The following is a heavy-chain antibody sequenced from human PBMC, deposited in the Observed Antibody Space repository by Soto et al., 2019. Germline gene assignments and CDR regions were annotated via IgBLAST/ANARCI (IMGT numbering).Heavy chain of an antibody. J-gene: IGHJ3*02. CDR1: GGTFSSYA. D-gene: IGHD2-21*02. CDR2: IIPIFGTA. Sequence: QVQLVQSGAEVKKPGSSVKVSCKASGGTFSSYAISWVRQAPGQGLEWMGGIIPIFGTANYAQKFQGRVTITADESTSTAYMELSSLRSEDTAVYYCARGGWFYCGGDCYSDAFDIWGQGTMVTVSS. V-gene: IGHV1-69*01. CDR3: ARGGWFYCGGDCYSDAFDI.